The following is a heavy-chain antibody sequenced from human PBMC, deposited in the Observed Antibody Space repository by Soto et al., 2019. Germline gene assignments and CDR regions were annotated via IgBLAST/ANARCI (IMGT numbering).Heavy chain of an antibody. CDR3: ARLKHLEWLYYYDMDV. CDR2: IYYSGST. Sequence: QLQLQESGPGLVKPSETLSLTCTVSGGSISSSSYYWGWIRQPPGKGLEWIGSIYYSGSTYYNPSLKSLVTISVNTSKNQFSLKLSAVTAADTAVDYCARLKHLEWLYYYDMDVWGKGTTVTVSS. V-gene: IGHV4-39*01. J-gene: IGHJ6*03. D-gene: IGHD3-3*01. CDR1: GGSISSSSYY.